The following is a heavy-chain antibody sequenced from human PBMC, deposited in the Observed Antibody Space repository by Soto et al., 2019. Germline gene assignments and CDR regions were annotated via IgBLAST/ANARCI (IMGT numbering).Heavy chain of an antibody. CDR3: AINHYDSSGYYSTASPFDY. CDR2: IIPIFGTA. CDR1: GGTFSSYA. J-gene: IGHJ4*02. V-gene: IGHV1-69*13. D-gene: IGHD3-22*01. Sequence: GASVKVSCKASGGTFSSYAISWVRQAPGQGLEWMGGIIPIFGTANYAQKFQGRVTITADESTSTAYMELSSLRSEDTAVYYCAINHYDSSGYYSTASPFDYWGQGTLVTVSS.